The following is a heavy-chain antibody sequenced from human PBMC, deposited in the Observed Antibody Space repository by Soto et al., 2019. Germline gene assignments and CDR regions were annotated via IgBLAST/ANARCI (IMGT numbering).Heavy chain of an antibody. CDR1: GGSFSGYY. D-gene: IGHD2-2*01. V-gene: IGHV4-34*01. Sequence: PSETLSLTCGVYGGSFSGYYWTWFRQPPGKGLEWIGEINRSGNTKYNPSLQSRVTMSVDTSKNQFSLNLHSVTAADTGVYYCARDGSSTANWIDPWGQETLVTVAS. J-gene: IGHJ5*02. CDR3: ARDGSSTANWIDP. CDR2: INRSGNT.